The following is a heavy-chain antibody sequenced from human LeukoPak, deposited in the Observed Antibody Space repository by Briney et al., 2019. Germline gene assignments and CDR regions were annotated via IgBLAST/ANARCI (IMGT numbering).Heavy chain of an antibody. Sequence: SETLSLTCTVSGGSISSGSYYWSWIRQPAGKGLEWIGRIYTTGSTNYNPSLKSRVTISVDTSKNQFSLELNSVTAADTAVYYCARLQYYYDSSGYYSLFDYWGQGTLVTVSS. CDR1: GGSISSGSYY. CDR2: IYTTGST. V-gene: IGHV4-61*02. J-gene: IGHJ4*02. CDR3: ARLQYYYDSSGYYSLFDY. D-gene: IGHD3-22*01.